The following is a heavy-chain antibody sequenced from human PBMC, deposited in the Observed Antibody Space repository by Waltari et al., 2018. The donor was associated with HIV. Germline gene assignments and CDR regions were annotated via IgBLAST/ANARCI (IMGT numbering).Heavy chain of an antibody. D-gene: IGHD3-10*01. CDR1: GFIFTASD. V-gene: IGHV3-73*01. J-gene: IGHJ6*02. CDR3: TRRAALFRGVVDVDV. Sequence: EVLLVESGGGVVQPGGSLNLSCAASGFIFTASDIHWVRQAAGKWLEWCGLTVRKTDRYATGYSASVKGRFSISRDDSENKVFLQMNSLKADDSAVYYCTRRAALFRGVVDVDVWGQGTTVTVSS. CDR2: TVRKTDRYAT.